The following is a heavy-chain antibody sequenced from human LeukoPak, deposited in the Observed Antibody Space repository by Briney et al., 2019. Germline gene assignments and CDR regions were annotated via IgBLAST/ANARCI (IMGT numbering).Heavy chain of an antibody. V-gene: IGHV4-39*01. CDR2: IYYSGST. D-gene: IGHD3-10*01. CDR3: ARLVTMVRGVLDY. Sequence: SETLSLTCTVSGGSISSSSYYWGWIRQPPGKGLEWIGSIYYSGSTYYNPSLKSRVTISVATSKNQFSLRLSSVTAADTAVYYCARLVTMVRGVLDYWGQGTLVTVSS. CDR1: GGSISSSSYY. J-gene: IGHJ4*02.